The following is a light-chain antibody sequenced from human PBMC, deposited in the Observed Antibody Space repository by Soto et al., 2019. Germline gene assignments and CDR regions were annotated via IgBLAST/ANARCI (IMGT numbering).Light chain of an antibody. V-gene: IGKV4-1*01. J-gene: IGKJ1*01. Sequence: IVMTQSPASLSVSLGARATINCKSSQTVVYSSNNKNHLAWYQQRPGQPPKLLFSWASTRESGVPDRFSASGSGTDFTLSIGSLQAEDVAVYYCQQYYSTPRTFGQGTKVDIK. CDR3: QQYYSTPRT. CDR1: QTVVYSSNNKNH. CDR2: WAS.